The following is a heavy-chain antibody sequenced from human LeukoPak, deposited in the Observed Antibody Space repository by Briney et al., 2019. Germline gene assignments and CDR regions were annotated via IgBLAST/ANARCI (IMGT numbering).Heavy chain of an antibody. D-gene: IGHD3-9*01. CDR3: ASSDISVGRLEYDY. CDR2: ISSSGST. Sequence: TSQTLSLTCTVSGDSISSGDYYWSWIRQPAGKGLEWIGRISSSGSTNYNPSLKSRVTISVDTSKNQFSLKLSSVTAADTAVYYCASSDISVGRLEYDYWGQGTLVTVSS. CDR1: GDSISSGDYY. V-gene: IGHV4-61*02. J-gene: IGHJ4*02.